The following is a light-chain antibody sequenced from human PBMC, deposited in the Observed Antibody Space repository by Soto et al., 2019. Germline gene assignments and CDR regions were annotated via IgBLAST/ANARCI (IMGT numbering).Light chain of an antibody. CDR1: QGIRSY. CDR2: IAS. V-gene: IGKV1-9*01. CDR3: QQLDSMPIT. Sequence: IQLTQSPSSLSASVGDRVAITRRASQGIRSYLAWYQQKPGEAPKLLISIASILQSGVPSRFSGSGSGTDFVLTISSLQPEDSATYYCQQLDSMPITFGQGTRLEI. J-gene: IGKJ5*01.